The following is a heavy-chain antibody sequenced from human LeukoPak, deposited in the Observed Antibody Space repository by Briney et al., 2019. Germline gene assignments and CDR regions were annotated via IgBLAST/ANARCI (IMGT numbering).Heavy chain of an antibody. J-gene: IGHJ4*02. CDR3: ARVGYCSSTSCYTAGSPAFDY. V-gene: IGHV3-21*01. CDR1: GFTFSSYS. CDR2: ISSSSNYI. Sequence: PGGSLRLSCAASGFTFSSYSMNWVRQAPGKGLEWVSSISSSSNYIYYADSVRGRFTISRDNAKNSLYLQMNSLRAEDTAVYYCARVGYCSSTSCYTAGSPAFDYWGQGTLVTVSS. D-gene: IGHD2-2*02.